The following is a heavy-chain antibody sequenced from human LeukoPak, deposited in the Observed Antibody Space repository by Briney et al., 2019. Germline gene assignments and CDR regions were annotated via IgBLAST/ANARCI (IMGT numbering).Heavy chain of an antibody. CDR2: IYYSGST. D-gene: IGHD6-19*01. CDR3: ARHAYTSGWNSYYFDY. Sequence: PSETLSLTCTVSGGSISSYYWSWIRQPPGKGLEWIGYIYYSGSTDYNPSLQSRVTISADTSKNQFSLKLSSVTAADTAVYYCARHAYTSGWNSYYFDYWGQGTLVTVSS. J-gene: IGHJ4*02. V-gene: IGHV4-59*08. CDR1: GGSISSYY.